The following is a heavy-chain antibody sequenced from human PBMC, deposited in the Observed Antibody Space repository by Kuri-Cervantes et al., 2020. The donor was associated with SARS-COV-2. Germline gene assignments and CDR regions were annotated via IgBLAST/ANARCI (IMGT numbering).Heavy chain of an antibody. CDR1: GYSISSGYY. Sequence: SETLSLTCAVSGYSISSGYYWGWIRQPPGKGLEWIGSISDSGTTHYNPSLRGRVLMSVDTTMNTFSLTLRSVAASETAIYYCARWVGAFSYGSFWGRGIQVTVSS. CDR2: ISDSGTT. V-gene: IGHV4-38-2*01. CDR3: ARWVGAFSYGSF. J-gene: IGHJ4*02. D-gene: IGHD3-16*01.